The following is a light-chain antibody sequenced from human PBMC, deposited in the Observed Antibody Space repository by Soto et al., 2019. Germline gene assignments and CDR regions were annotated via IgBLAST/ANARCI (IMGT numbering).Light chain of an antibody. CDR3: QAWDSSTVI. CDR1: KLGDKY. Sequence: SYELTQPPSVSVSPGPTASITCSGDKLGDKYASWYQQKPGQSPVVVIYQDNHRPSGIPERFSGSNSGNTATLTISGTQAMDEADYYCQAWDSSTVIFGGGTKLTVL. J-gene: IGLJ2*01. CDR2: QDN. V-gene: IGLV3-1*01.